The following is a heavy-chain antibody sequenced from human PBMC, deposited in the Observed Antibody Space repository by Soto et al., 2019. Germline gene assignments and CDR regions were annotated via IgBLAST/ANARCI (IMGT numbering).Heavy chain of an antibody. J-gene: IGHJ6*02. D-gene: IGHD3-22*01. Sequence: SETLSLTCTVSGGSISSSSYYWGWIRQPPGKGLEWIGSIYYSGSTYYNPSLKSRVTISVDTSKNQFSLKLSSVTAADTAVYYCARGGYYDSSGGDYYYGMDVWGQGTTVTVSS. CDR2: IYYSGST. CDR1: GGSISSSSYY. V-gene: IGHV4-39*01. CDR3: ARGGYYDSSGGDYYYGMDV.